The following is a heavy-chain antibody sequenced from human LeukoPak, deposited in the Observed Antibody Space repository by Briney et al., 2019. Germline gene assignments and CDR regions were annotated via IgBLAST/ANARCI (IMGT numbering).Heavy chain of an antibody. CDR1: GGSINRDGHY. J-gene: IGHJ3*02. V-gene: IGHV4-31*03. CDR2: VSSSGTT. D-gene: IGHD2-8*01. CDR3: AREMVRDAFDI. Sequence: SQTLSLTCTVSGGSINRDGHYWGWIRQYPGKGLESIGSVSSSGTTTYNPSLKSRVTISLDTSQNQFSLNLRSLTAADTAVYYCAREMVRDAFDIWGQGTMVTVSS.